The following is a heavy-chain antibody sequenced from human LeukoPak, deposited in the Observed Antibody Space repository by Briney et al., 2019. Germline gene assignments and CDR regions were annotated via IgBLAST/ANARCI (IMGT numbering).Heavy chain of an antibody. J-gene: IGHJ5*02. CDR3: ARWDYYDSSGYPPFDP. D-gene: IGHD3-22*01. Sequence: GGSLRLSCAASGFTFSSYAMHWVRQAPGKGLEWVAVISYDGSNKYYADSVKGRFTISRDNSKNTLYLQMNSLRAEDTAVYYCARWDYYDSSGYPPFDPWGQGTLVTVSS. CDR1: GFTFSSYA. V-gene: IGHV3-30*14. CDR2: ISYDGSNK.